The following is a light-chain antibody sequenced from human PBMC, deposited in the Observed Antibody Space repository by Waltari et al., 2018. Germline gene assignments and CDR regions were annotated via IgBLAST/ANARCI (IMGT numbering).Light chain of an antibody. CDR1: RSVFYTDNHKNY. CDR3: HQHYTTPWT. CDR2: WAA. J-gene: IGKJ1*01. Sequence: DIAMTQSPDSLAVSLGERATINCKSSRSVFYTDNHKNYLTWYQQKPGQPPQLLISWAATRESGVPDGFIGSGSGTDFTLTISSLQAEDVAVYYCHQHYTTPWTFGQGTLVEL. V-gene: IGKV4-1*01.